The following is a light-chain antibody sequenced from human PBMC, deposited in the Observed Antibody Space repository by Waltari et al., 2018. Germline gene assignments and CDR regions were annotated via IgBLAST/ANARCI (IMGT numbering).Light chain of an antibody. V-gene: IGKV2-30*02. Sequence: DVVMTQSPLSLPVTLGQPASISCRSSQSLVHSDGNIYLNWFQQRPGQSRRRLIYKISNRDSGVPDRFSGTWLGTDVTLKISRVEAEDVAFYYCMQGTHWPYTFGQGTKLEIK. CDR2: KIS. J-gene: IGKJ2*01. CDR1: QSLVHSDGNIY. CDR3: MQGTHWPYT.